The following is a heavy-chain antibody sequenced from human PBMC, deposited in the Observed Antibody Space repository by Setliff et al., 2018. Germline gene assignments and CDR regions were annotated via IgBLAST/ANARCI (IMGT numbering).Heavy chain of an antibody. Sequence: PGGSLRLSCAASGFTFSNYEMNWVRQAPGKGLEWVSYLNSGGSLIYYADSVKGRFTISRDNAKSSLYLQMNSLRAEDTAVYYCARDLIRGAPNWFDPWGQGTLVTVSS. D-gene: IGHD3-10*01. CDR1: GFTFSNYE. V-gene: IGHV3-48*03. J-gene: IGHJ5*02. CDR3: ARDLIRGAPNWFDP. CDR2: LNSGGSLI.